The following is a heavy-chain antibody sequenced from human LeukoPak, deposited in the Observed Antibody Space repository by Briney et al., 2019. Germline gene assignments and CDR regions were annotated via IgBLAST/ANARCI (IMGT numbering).Heavy chain of an antibody. CDR1: GGTFSSYA. D-gene: IGHD2-15*01. CDR2: IIPIFGTA. Sequence: SVKVSCKASGGTFSSYAISWVRQAPGQGLEWMGGIIPIFGTANYAQKFRGRVTITADKSTSTAYMELSSLRSEDTAVYYCARALLGGYDAFDIWGQGTMVTVSS. J-gene: IGHJ3*02. CDR3: ARALLGGYDAFDI. V-gene: IGHV1-69*06.